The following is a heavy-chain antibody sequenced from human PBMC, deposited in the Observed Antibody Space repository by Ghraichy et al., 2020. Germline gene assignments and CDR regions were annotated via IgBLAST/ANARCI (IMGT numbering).Heavy chain of an antibody. CDR3: ARHPRALGARDYYYMDV. Sequence: SETLSLTCTVSGGSISSSSYYWGWIRQPPGKGLEWIGSIYYSGSTYYNPSLKSRVTISVDTSKNQFSLKLSSVTAADTAVYYCARHPRALGARDYYYMDVWGKGTTVTVSS. CDR2: IYYSGST. CDR1: GGSISSSSYY. J-gene: IGHJ6*03. D-gene: IGHD3-10*01. V-gene: IGHV4-39*01.